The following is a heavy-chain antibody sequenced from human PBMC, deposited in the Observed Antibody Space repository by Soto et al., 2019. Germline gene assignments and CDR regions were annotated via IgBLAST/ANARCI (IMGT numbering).Heavy chain of an antibody. J-gene: IGHJ6*02. V-gene: IGHV1-69*12. CDR3: ARAIVVVVAATPDYYYGMDV. CDR2: IIPIFGTA. Sequence: QVQLVQSGAEVKKPGSSVKVSCKASGGTFSSYAISWVRQAPGQGLEWMGGIIPIFGTANYAQKFQGRVTITADESXXTXYTXLSSLRSEDTAVYYCARAIVVVVAATPDYYYGMDVWGQGTTVTVSS. CDR1: GGTFSSYA. D-gene: IGHD2-15*01.